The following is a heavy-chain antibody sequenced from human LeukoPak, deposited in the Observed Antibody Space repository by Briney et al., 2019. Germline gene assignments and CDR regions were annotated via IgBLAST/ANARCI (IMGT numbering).Heavy chain of an antibody. CDR3: AKDMATAPWNYYYGMDV. Sequence: GGSLRLSCAASGFTFDDYAMHWVRQAPGKGLEWVSGISWNSGSIGYADSVKGRFTISRDNAKNSLYLQMNRLRAEDTALYYCAKDMATAPWNYYYGMDVWGQGTTVTVSS. CDR1: GFTFDDYA. V-gene: IGHV3-9*01. D-gene: IGHD5-12*01. J-gene: IGHJ6*02. CDR2: ISWNSGSI.